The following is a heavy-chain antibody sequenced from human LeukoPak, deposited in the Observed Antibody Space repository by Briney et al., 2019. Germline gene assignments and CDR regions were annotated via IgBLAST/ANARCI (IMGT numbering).Heavy chain of an antibody. CDR2: IIPIFGTA. CDR3: ARRGGGDCSSTSCLGYAFDI. J-gene: IGHJ3*02. V-gene: IGHV1-69*13. CDR1: GGTFSSYA. Sequence: SVKVSCKASGGTFSSYAISWVRQAPGQGLEWMGGIIPIFGTANYAQKFQGRVTITADESTSTAYMELSSLRSEDTAVYYWARRGGGDCSSTSCLGYAFDIWGQGTMVTVSS. D-gene: IGHD2-2*01.